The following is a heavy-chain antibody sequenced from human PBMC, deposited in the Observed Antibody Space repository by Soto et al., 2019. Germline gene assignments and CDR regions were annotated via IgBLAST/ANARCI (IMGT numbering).Heavy chain of an antibody. D-gene: IGHD3-10*01. J-gene: IGHJ6*02. V-gene: IGHV1-69*13. CDR3: ARDPDPKNFGSGSYYNYYGMDV. CDR2: IIPIFGTA. Sequence: SVKVSCKASGGTFSSYAISWVRQAPGQGLEWMGGIIPIFGTANYAQKFQGRVTITADESTSTAYMELSSLRSEDTAVYYCARDPDPKNFGSGSYYNYYGMDVWGQGTTVTVSS. CDR1: GGTFSSYA.